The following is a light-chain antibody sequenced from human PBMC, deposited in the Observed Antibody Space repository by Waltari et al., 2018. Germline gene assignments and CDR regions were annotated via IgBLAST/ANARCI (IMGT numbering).Light chain of an antibody. CDR1: SSNIGSNT. V-gene: IGLV1-44*01. CDR3: CSYAGSRTDWV. CDR2: SDN. Sequence: QSVLTQPPSASGTPGQRVTIPCSGSSSNIGSNTVNWYQQLPGTAPKLLIYSDNQRPSGVPDRFSGSKSGTSASLAISGLQSEDEADYYCCSYAGSRTDWVFGGGTKLTVL. J-gene: IGLJ3*02.